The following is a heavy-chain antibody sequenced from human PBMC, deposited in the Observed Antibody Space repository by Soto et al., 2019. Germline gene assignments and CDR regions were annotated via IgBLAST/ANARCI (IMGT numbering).Heavy chain of an antibody. CDR3: ASPTLRLQVFY. CDR1: GGSISNSSYY. V-gene: IGHV4-39*01. CDR2: IYYSGST. Sequence: PSETLSLTCTVSGGSISNSSYYWGWIRQPPGKGLEWIGSIYYSGSTYYNPSLKSRVTISVDTSKNQFSLKLSSVTAADTAVYYCASPTLRLQVFYWGQGTLVTVSS. J-gene: IGHJ4*02. D-gene: IGHD4-4*01.